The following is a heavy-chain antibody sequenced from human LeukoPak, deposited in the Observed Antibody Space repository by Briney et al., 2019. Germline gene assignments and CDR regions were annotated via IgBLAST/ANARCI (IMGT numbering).Heavy chain of an antibody. CDR3: AKGSYYYDSADYFDY. V-gene: IGHV3-23*01. Sequence: GALRLSCEASGFTFSSYAMSWVRQAPGKGLEWVSTLSGSGGNTYYADSVKGRVTISRDNSKNTLYLQMNSLRAEDTAVYHCAKGSYYYDSADYFDYWGQGTLVTVSS. J-gene: IGHJ4*02. CDR1: GFTFSSYA. CDR2: LSGSGGNT. D-gene: IGHD3-22*01.